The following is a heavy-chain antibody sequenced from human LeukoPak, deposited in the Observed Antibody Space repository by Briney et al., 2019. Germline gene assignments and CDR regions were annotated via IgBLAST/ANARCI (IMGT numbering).Heavy chain of an antibody. CDR1: GYTFTTYG. Sequence: ASVKVSCKASGYTFTTYGISWVRQAPGQGLEWLGWISAYSGNTNYAQKLQGRVTMTTDTSTSTAYMELRSLRSDDTAVYYCARDLRYYYDSSGSAFDYWGQGTLVTVSS. J-gene: IGHJ4*02. CDR3: ARDLRYYYDSSGSAFDY. CDR2: ISAYSGNT. D-gene: IGHD3-22*01. V-gene: IGHV1-18*01.